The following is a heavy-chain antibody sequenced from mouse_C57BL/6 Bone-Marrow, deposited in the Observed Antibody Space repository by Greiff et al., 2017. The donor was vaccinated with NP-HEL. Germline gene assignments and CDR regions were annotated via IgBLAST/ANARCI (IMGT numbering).Heavy chain of an antibody. D-gene: IGHD2-3*01. CDR2: IDPSDSYT. V-gene: IGHV1-50*01. CDR1: GYTFTSYW. J-gene: IGHJ3*01. CDR3: ARWLLSFAY. Sequence: QVQLQQPGAELVKPGASVKLSCKASGYTFTSYWMQWVKQRPGQGLEWIGEIDPSDSYTNYNQKFKGKATLTVDTSSSTAYMQRSSLTSEDSAVYYCARWLLSFAYWGQGTLVTVSA.